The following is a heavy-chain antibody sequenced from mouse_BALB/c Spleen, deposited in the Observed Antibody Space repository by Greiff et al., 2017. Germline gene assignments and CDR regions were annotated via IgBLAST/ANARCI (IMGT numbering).Heavy chain of an antibody. CDR1: GYTFTDYN. V-gene: IGHV1S29*02. CDR2: IYPYNGGT. D-gene: IGHD2-10*01. CDR3: ARWEAYYGDY. J-gene: IGHJ2*01. Sequence: VQLKESGPELVKPGASVKISCKASGYTFTDYNMHWVKQSHGKSLEWIGYIYPYNGGTGYNQKFKSKATLTVDNSSSTAYMELRSLTSEDSAVYYCARWEAYYGDYWGQGTTLTVSS.